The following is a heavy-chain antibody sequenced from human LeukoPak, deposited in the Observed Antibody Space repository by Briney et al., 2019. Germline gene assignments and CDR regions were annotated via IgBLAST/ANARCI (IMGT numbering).Heavy chain of an antibody. CDR2: IRYDGSNK. Sequence: GGSLRLSCAASGFTFSSYGMHWVGQAPGKGLEWVAFIRYDGSNKYYADSVKGRFTISRDNSKNTLYLQMNSLRAEDTAVYYCAKDSQGYCSSTSCYFDYYYYYYYMDVWGKGTTVTVSS. V-gene: IGHV3-30*02. D-gene: IGHD2-2*01. J-gene: IGHJ6*03. CDR3: AKDSQGYCSSTSCYFDYYYYYYYMDV. CDR1: GFTFSSYG.